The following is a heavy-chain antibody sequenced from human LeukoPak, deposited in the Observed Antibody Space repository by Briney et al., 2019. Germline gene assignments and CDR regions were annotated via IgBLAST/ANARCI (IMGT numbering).Heavy chain of an antibody. CDR1: GFTFSSYA. CDR3: AKALGDWPTTLDY. CDR2: ISGSGDST. J-gene: IGHJ4*02. Sequence: GGSLRLSCAASGFTFSSYAMSWVRQAPGKGLEWVSGISGSGDSTYYADSVKGRFTVSRDNSKNTLYLQMNSLTAADTAVYFCAKALGDWPTTLDYWGRGTLVTVSS. V-gene: IGHV3-23*01. D-gene: IGHD3-16*01.